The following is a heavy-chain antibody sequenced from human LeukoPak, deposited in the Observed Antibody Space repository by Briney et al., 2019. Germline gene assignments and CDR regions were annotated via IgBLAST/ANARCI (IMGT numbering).Heavy chain of an antibody. CDR3: ARGPLRDCSGDSGYSFLYFHH. CDR1: GYTFTSYD. J-gene: IGHJ1*01. V-gene: IGHV1-8*01. D-gene: IGHD2-15*01. Sequence: GASVKVSCKASGYTFTSYDINWLRQATGQGLEWMGWMNPNSGNTGYAQKFQGRVTMTRDTSISTAYLELTTLRSDDTAVYYCARGPLRDCSGDSGYSFLYFHHWGQGTLVTVSS. CDR2: MNPNSGNT.